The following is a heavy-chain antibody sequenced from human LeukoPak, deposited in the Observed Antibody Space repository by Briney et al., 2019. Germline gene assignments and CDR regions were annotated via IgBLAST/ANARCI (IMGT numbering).Heavy chain of an antibody. J-gene: IGHJ4*02. CDR3: ARDASYLYDSSGYYDY. D-gene: IGHD3-22*01. Sequence: GGSLRLSCAASGFTVSSNYMSWVRQAPGKGLEWVSVIYSGGSTYYADSVKGRFTISRDNSKNTLYLQMNSLRAEDTAVYYCARDASYLYDSSGYYDYWGQGTLVTVSS. CDR2: IYSGGST. V-gene: IGHV3-66*01. CDR1: GFTVSSNY.